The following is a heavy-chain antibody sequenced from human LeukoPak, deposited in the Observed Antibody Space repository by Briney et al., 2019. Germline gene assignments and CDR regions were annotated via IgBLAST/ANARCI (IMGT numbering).Heavy chain of an antibody. CDR1: GFTFSSCW. V-gene: IGHV3-7*05. CDR3: ARVPRCEQPLLHLDY. CDR2: IKQDGSQK. Sequence: GGSLRLSCAHSGFTFSSCWMSWVRQAPGKGLEWVANIKQDGSQKYYVDSVKGRFTISRDNAKNSLYLQMNSLRAEDTAMYYCARVPRCEQPLLHLDYWGQGTLVTVSS. D-gene: IGHD6-13*01. J-gene: IGHJ4*02.